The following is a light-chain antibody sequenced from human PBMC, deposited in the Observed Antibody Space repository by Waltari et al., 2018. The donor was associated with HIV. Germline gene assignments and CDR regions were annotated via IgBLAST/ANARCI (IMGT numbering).Light chain of an antibody. CDR3: GTWDSSRSAVV. CDR1: NSNIGNNY. J-gene: IGLJ3*02. Sequence: QSVLTQPPSVSAAPGQKVTIPCSGRNSNIGNNYVSWYQQVPGTAPKLRIYYNNKRPSGIPDRFSDSRSEPSATLGITGLQTGDEADYRCGTWDSSRSAVVFGGGTKLTVL. CDR2: YNN. V-gene: IGLV1-51*01.